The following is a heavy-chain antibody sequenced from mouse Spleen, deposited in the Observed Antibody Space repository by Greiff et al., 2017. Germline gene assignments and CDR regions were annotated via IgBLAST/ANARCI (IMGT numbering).Heavy chain of an antibody. CDR1: GFNIKDDY. CDR3: TTSGDGDYAFDY. CDR2: IDPENGDT. Sequence: VQLQQSGAELVRPGASVKLSCTASGFNIKDDYMHWVKQRPEQGLEWIGWIDPENGDTEYASKFQGKATITADTSSNTAYLQLSSLTSEDTAVYYCTTSGDGDYAFDYWGQGTTLTVSS. D-gene: IGHD2-13*01. V-gene: IGHV14-4*01. J-gene: IGHJ2*01.